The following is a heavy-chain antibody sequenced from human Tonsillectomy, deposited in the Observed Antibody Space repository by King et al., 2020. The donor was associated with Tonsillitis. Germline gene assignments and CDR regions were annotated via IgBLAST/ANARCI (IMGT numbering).Heavy chain of an antibody. CDR3: ARGGSYYDSSGKYFDY. CDR2: IYHSGST. Sequence: QLQESGPGLVKPSETLSLTCAVSGYSISSGYYWGWIRQPPGKGLEWIGSIYHSGSTYYNPSLKSRVTISVDTSKNQFSLKLSSVTAADTAVYYCARGGSYYDSSGKYFDYWGQGTLVTVSS. CDR1: GYSISSGYY. D-gene: IGHD3-22*01. V-gene: IGHV4-38-2*01. J-gene: IGHJ4*02.